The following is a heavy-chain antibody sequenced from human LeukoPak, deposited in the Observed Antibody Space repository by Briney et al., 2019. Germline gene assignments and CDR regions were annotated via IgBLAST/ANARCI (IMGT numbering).Heavy chain of an antibody. D-gene: IGHD1-26*01. CDR1: GFTFSSYS. CDR3: ARAGDRQWKLIQDFDN. Sequence: GGSLRLSCAASGFTFSSYSMNWVRQAPGRGLEWVSSISTSSIYIYYGDSLKGRFTISRDNAKNSLYLQMNSLRVEDTAVYYCARAGDRQWKLIQDFDNWGQGTLVTVSS. J-gene: IGHJ4*02. CDR2: ISTSSIYI. V-gene: IGHV3-21*01.